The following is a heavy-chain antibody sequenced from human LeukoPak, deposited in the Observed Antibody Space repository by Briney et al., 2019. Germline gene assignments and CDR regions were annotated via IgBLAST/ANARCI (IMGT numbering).Heavy chain of an antibody. D-gene: IGHD2-21*02. CDR2: ISATGSPI. CDR1: SLSGFG. V-gene: IGHV3-48*01. CDR3: ARSMTSAFYFDI. J-gene: IGHJ4*02. Sequence: GGSLRLSCSFSLSGFGLTWVRQAPGKGLEWVSYISATGSPIYYSDSVKGRFTISRDNAKNSHYLQMDSLGAEDTAVYYCARSMTSAFYFDIWGRGTLVTVSS.